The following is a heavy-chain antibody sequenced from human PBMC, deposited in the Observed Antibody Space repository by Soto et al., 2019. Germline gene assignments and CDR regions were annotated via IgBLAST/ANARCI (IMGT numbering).Heavy chain of an antibody. CDR1: GYTFTGYY. J-gene: IGHJ6*02. Sequence: VKVPCKASGYTFTGYYMHWGRQAPGQGLEWMGWINPNSGGTNYAQKFQGWVTMTRDTSISTAYMELSRLRSDDTAVYYCARGKAAAGVDYYYYGMDVWGQGTTVTVSS. V-gene: IGHV1-2*04. D-gene: IGHD6-13*01. CDR3: ARGKAAAGVDYYYYGMDV. CDR2: INPNSGGT.